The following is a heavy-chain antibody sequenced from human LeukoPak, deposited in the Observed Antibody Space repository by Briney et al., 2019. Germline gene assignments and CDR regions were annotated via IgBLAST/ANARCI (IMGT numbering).Heavy chain of an antibody. J-gene: IGHJ4*02. CDR1: GGSFSGYY. D-gene: IGHD3-16*01. CDR3: ARSPAARWGEVAFDY. CDR2: IYYSGST. V-gene: IGHV4-30-4*01. Sequence: SETLSLTCAVYGGSFSGYYWSWIRQPPGKGPEWIGYIYYSGSTYYNPSLKSRVTISVDTSKNQFSLKLSSVTAADTAVYYCARSPAARWGEVAFDYWGQGTLVTVSS.